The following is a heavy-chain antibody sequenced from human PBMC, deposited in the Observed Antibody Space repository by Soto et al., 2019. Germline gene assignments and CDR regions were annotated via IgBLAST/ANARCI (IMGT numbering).Heavy chain of an antibody. V-gene: IGHV3-33*01. CDR1: GFTFSSYG. CDR3: AREEGYFDGSGYYYYYGMDV. Sequence: ESGGGVVQPGRSLRLSCAASGFTFSSYGMHWVRQAPGKGLEWVAVIWYDGSNKYYADSVKGRFTISRDNSKNTLYLQMNSLRAEDPAVYYCAREEGYFDGSGYYYYYGMDVWDQGTTVTVSS. CDR2: IWYDGSNK. D-gene: IGHD3-22*01. J-gene: IGHJ6*02.